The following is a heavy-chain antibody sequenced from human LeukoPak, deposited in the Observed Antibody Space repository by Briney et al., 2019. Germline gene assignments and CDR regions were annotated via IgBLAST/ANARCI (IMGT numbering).Heavy chain of an antibody. D-gene: IGHD3-22*01. V-gene: IGHV4-4*07. CDR2: IYTSGST. J-gene: IGHJ5*02. CDR3: SRVEYYYDSSGYSNWFDP. Sequence: SETLSLTCTVSSGSTYSYYWSWIRQPAGKGLEWIGRIYTSGSTNYNPSLKSRVTISVDKSKKQFTLKLSSVTAAATGLYYGSRVEYYYDSSGYSNWFDPWGQGTLVTVSS. CDR1: SGSTYSYY.